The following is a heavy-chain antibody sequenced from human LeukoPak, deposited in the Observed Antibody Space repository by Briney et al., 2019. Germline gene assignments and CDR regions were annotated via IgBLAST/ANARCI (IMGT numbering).Heavy chain of an antibody. CDR2: IYYSGST. J-gene: IGHJ1*01. CDR1: GGSISSYY. V-gene: IGHV4-59*01. CDR3: AREGYDSSGYPVGYFQH. D-gene: IGHD3-22*01. Sequence: SETLSLICTVSGGSISSYYWSWIRQPPGKGLEWIGYIYYSGSTNYNPSLKSRVTISVDMSKNQFSLKLSSVTAADTAVYYCAREGYDSSGYPVGYFQHWGQGTLVTVSS.